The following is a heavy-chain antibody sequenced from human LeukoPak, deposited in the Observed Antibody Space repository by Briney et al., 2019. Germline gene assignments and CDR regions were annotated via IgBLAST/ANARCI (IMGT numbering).Heavy chain of an antibody. CDR2: INTYNSNT. D-gene: IGHD3-22*01. CDR1: GYTYTSYA. CDR3: ARHSSHSDFDY. J-gene: IGHJ4*02. Sequence: GSVTDTLMATGYTYTSYAFNWVRQAPGQGLEWMGWINTYNSNTDDVQKLQGRVTMTTDTSPSTAYMELRSLRSDDTAVYYCARHSSHSDFDYWGQG. V-gene: IGHV1-18*01.